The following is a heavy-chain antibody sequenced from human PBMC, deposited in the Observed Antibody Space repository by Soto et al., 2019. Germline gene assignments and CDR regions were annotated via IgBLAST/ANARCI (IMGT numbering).Heavy chain of an antibody. CDR2: ISSDGTNE. CDR3: AKDLGGYYYYYYMDV. CDR1: GFTFRGYG. J-gene: IGHJ6*03. V-gene: IGHV3-30*18. Sequence: ESGGGVVPPGRSLRLSCAASGFTFRGYGIHWVRQAPGKGLEWVAVISSDGTNEYYADSVKGRFTISRDNSKNTLYLQMNSLRADDTAVYYCAKDLGGYYYYYYMDVWGKGTTVTVSS.